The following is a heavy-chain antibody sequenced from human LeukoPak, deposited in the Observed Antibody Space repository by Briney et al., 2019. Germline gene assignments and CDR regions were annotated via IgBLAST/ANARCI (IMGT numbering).Heavy chain of an antibody. CDR2: XXXXFGIA. D-gene: IGHD3-3*01. CDR1: GGTFSSYA. CDR3: ARDSHYDFWSGYYSYYYGMDV. J-gene: IGHJ6*02. Sequence: SVKVSCKASGGTFSSYAISWVRQAPGQGLEXXXXXXXXFGIANYAQKFQGRVTITADKSTSTAYMELSSLRSEDTAVYYCARDSHYDFWSGYYSYYYGMDVWGQGTTVTVSS. V-gene: IGHV1-69*10.